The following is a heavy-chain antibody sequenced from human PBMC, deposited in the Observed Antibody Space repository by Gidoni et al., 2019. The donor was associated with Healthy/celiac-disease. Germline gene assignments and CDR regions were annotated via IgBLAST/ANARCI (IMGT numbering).Heavy chain of an antibody. V-gene: IGHV4-31*03. CDR2: IYDSGST. CDR3: ARADGYLYYFDY. CDR1: AASISSGGYY. Sequence: QVQLQESGPGLVKPSQTLSLTCTVSAASISSGGYYWSWIRQHPGKGLEWIGYIYDSGSTYYNPSLKSRVTISGDTSKNQFSLKLSSVTAADTAVYYCARADGYLYYFDYWGQGTLVTVSS. J-gene: IGHJ4*02. D-gene: IGHD5-12*01.